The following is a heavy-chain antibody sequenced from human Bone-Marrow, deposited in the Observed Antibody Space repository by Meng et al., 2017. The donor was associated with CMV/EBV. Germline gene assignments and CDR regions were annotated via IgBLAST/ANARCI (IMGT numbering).Heavy chain of an antibody. J-gene: IGHJ6*02. CDR3: AREGVTGTTVDHYYGMDV. CDR2: IIPIFGTA. CDR1: GGTFSSYA. Sequence: SVKVSCKASGGTFSSYAISWVRQAPGQGLEWMGGIIPIFGTANYAQKFQGRVTITADKSTSTAYMELSSLRSEDTAVYYCAREGVTGTTVDHYYGMDVWGQGTTVTVSS. V-gene: IGHV1-69*06. D-gene: IGHD1-7*01.